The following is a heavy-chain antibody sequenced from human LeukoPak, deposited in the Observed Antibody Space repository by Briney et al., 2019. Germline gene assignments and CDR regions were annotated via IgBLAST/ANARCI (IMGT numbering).Heavy chain of an antibody. CDR3: TRGAGTSWFDY. CDR1: GYTFTVNY. Sequence: ASVKVSCKPSGYTFTVNYLHWVRQAPGQGLEWVGWMNPNSGVTGYAQNFQGRVAMTRDTSISTAYMELSSLTSDDTAVYYCTRGAGTSWFDYWGQGSLVTVSS. V-gene: IGHV1-2*02. CDR2: MNPNSGVT. J-gene: IGHJ4*02. D-gene: IGHD2-2*01.